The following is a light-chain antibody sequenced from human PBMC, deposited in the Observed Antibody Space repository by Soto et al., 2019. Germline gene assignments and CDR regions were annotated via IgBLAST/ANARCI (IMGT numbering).Light chain of an antibody. J-gene: IGKJ1*01. CDR1: QSISSW. V-gene: IGKV1-5*01. Sequence: DIQMTQSPSTLSASVGDRFTITCRASQSISSWLAWYQQKPGKAPKLLIYDASSLESGVPSRFSGSGSGTEFTLTISSLQPDDFATYYCQQYNSFWTFGQGTKVEIK. CDR3: QQYNSFWT. CDR2: DAS.